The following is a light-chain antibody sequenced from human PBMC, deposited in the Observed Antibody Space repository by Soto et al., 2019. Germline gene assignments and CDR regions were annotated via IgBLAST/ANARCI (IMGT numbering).Light chain of an antibody. V-gene: IGLV2-23*01. Sequence: QSALTQPVSVSGSPGQSITISCTGSSSDVGSYNLVSWYQQHPGKAPKVVIYEGTKRPSGVSNRFSGSKSDNTASLTISGLQAEDEADYYCCSYAGTSTNYVFGTGTKLTVL. CDR3: CSYAGTSTNYV. CDR2: EGT. J-gene: IGLJ1*01. CDR1: SSDVGSYNL.